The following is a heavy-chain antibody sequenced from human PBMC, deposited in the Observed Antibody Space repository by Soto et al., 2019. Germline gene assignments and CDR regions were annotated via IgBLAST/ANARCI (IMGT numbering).Heavy chain of an antibody. Sequence: QVQLQESGPGLGKPSQTLSLTCTVSGGSISSGDYYWIWIRQPPGKGLEWIGYIYHSGSTYYNPSLKSRVTISVDTSKNQFSLKLSSVTAADTAVYYCARERPDGARLDPWGQGTLVTVSS. CDR3: ARERPDGARLDP. CDR2: IYHSGST. J-gene: IGHJ5*02. CDR1: GGSISSGDYY. D-gene: IGHD6-6*01. V-gene: IGHV4-30-4*01.